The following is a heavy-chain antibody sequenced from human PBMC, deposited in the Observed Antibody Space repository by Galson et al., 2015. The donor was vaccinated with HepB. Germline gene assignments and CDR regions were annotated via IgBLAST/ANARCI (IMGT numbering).Heavy chain of an antibody. CDR2: ISGSGGST. V-gene: IGHV3-23*01. D-gene: IGHD6-13*01. CDR1: GFTFSSYW. CDR3: AKIRPRIAAAGYYFDY. J-gene: IGHJ4*02. Sequence: SLRLSCAASGFTFSSYWMSWARQAPGKGLEWVSAISGSGGSTYYADSVKGRFTISRDNSKNTLYLQMNSLRAEDTAVYYCAKIRPRIAAAGYYFDYWGQGTLVTVSS.